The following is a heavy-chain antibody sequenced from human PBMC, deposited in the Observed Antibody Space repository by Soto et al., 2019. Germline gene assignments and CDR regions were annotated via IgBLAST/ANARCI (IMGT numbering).Heavy chain of an antibody. V-gene: IGHV1-69*12. CDR1: GGTSSSDA. D-gene: IGHD2-15*01. J-gene: IGHJ5*02. Sequence: QVHLVQSGAEVKKPGSSVKVSCKASGGTSSSDAIRWVRKAPGQGLEWMGGIIPVLSTTSSAQKFRGRITSSVEESTCTAYMDLRGLCAHDTAVYYCARSPDMGSWGQGPLVTVAS. CDR2: IIPVLSTT. CDR3: ARSPDMGS.